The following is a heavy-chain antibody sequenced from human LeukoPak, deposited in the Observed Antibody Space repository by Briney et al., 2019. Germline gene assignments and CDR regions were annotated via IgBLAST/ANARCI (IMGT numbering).Heavy chain of an antibody. D-gene: IGHD5-24*01. CDR3: ARTDGYNSHSRARAFDY. Sequence: GASVKVSCKASGYTFTSYDISWVRQAPGQGLEWMGGIIPIFGTANYAQKFQGRVTITTDESTSTAYMELSSLRSEDTAVYYCARTDGYNSHSRARAFDYWGQGTLVTVSS. CDR2: IIPIFGTA. J-gene: IGHJ4*02. CDR1: GYTFTSYD. V-gene: IGHV1-69*05.